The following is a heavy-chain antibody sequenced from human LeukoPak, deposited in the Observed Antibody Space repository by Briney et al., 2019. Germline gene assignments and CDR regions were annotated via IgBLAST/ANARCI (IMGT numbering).Heavy chain of an antibody. D-gene: IGHD5-18*01. J-gene: IGHJ4*02. CDR1: GFTFDDYA. V-gene: IGHV3-9*01. CDR3: AKGRSWIQLWVPFDY. Sequence: QSGRSLRLSCAASGFTFDDYAMHWVRQAPGKGLEWVSGISWNSGSIGYADSVKGRFTISRDNAKNSLYLQMSSLRAEDTALYYCAKGRSWIQLWVPFDYWGQGTLVTVSS. CDR2: ISWNSGSI.